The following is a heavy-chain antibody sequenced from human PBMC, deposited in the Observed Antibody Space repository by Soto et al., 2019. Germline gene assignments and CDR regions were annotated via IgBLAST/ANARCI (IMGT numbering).Heavy chain of an antibody. D-gene: IGHD2-21*01. Sequence: ASVKVSCKASGYTFTSYAMHWVRQAPGQRLEWMGWINPNSGGTNYAQKFQGWVTMTRDTSISTAYMELSRLRSDDTAVYYCARDIVANHGYYYMDVWGKGTTVTVSS. J-gene: IGHJ6*03. CDR3: ARDIVANHGYYYMDV. CDR2: INPNSGGT. V-gene: IGHV1-2*04. CDR1: GYTFTSYA.